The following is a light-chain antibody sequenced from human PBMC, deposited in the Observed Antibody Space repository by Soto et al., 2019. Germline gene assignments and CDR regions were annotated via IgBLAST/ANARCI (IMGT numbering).Light chain of an antibody. CDR1: SSDVGGYNY. V-gene: IGLV2-14*01. CDR2: DVS. J-gene: IGLJ2*01. CDR3: SSYTSRSTPV. Sequence: QSALTQPASVSGSPGQSITISCTGTSSDVGGYNYVSWYQQHPGKAPKLMIYDVSNRPSGVSNRFSGSKSGNTASLTISRLQDEDEADYYCSSYTSRSTPVFGGGTKLTVL.